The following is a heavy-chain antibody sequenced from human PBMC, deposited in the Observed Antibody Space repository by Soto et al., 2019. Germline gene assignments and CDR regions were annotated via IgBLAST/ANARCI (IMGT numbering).Heavy chain of an antibody. D-gene: IGHD5-18*01. Sequence: EVQLVESGGGLVQPGGSLRLSCVASGFTVSNNYMSWVLQAPGKGLEWVSVICSGGYTDYADSVKGRFTISRDNSKNTLYLQMNSLRAEDTAVYYCATTGTRAVVTPFDYWGQGTLVTVSS. J-gene: IGHJ4*02. V-gene: IGHV3-66*01. CDR2: ICSGGYT. CDR3: ATTGTRAVVTPFDY. CDR1: GFTVSNNY.